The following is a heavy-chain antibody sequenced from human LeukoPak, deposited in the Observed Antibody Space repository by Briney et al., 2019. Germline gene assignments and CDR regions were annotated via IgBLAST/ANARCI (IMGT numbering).Heavy chain of an antibody. J-gene: IGHJ1*01. CDR3: ARTRYNWNDPLLH. D-gene: IGHD1-20*01. CDR2: INPNSGGT. Sequence: ASVKVSCKASGYTFTSYYMHWVRQAPGQGLEWMGWINPNSGGTNYAQKFQGRVTMTRDTSISTAYMELSRLRSDDTAVYYCARTRYNWNDPLLHWGQGTLVTVSS. V-gene: IGHV1-2*02. CDR1: GYTFTSYY.